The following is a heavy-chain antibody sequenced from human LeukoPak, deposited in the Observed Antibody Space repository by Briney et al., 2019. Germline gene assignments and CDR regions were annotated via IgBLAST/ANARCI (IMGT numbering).Heavy chain of an antibody. CDR2: IKQDGSEK. D-gene: IGHD6-6*01. J-gene: IGHJ4*02. V-gene: IGHV3-7*01. Sequence: GGSLRLSCAASGFTFSSYWMSWVRQAPGKGLEWVANIKQDGSEKYYVASVKRRFTISRDNAKNSQYLQMNSLRAEDTAVYYCAKDSKRYSSSSPLPYFDYWGQGTLVTVSS. CDR1: GFTFSSYW. CDR3: AKDSKRYSSSSPLPYFDY.